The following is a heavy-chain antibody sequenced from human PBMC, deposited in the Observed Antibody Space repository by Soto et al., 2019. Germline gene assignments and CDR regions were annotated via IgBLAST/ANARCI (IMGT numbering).Heavy chain of an antibody. V-gene: IGHV3-30*18. J-gene: IGHJ4*02. D-gene: IGHD4-17*01. CDR2: ISHDGSKK. Sequence: QSGGSLRLSCAASGFPFSSYGMHWVRQAPGKGLEWVALISHDGSKKYYADSMKGRFTISRDNSKNTLYLQMNSLRAEDTALYYCAKDRGALRWSEEHYYFDYWGQGTLVTVSS. CDR3: AKDRGALRWSEEHYYFDY. CDR1: GFPFSSYG.